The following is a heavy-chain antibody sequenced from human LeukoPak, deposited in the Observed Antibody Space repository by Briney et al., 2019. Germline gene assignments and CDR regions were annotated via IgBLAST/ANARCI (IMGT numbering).Heavy chain of an antibody. CDR1: GFTFSSYG. D-gene: IGHD2-15*01. CDR3: AKDPPGYCSGGSCYIDC. Sequence: PGGSLRLSCAASGFTFSSYGMHWVRQAPGKGLEWVAVISYDGSNKYYADSVKGRFTISRDNSKNTLYLQMNSLRAEDTAVYYCAKDPPGYCSGGSCYIDCWGQGTLVTVSS. CDR2: ISYDGSNK. J-gene: IGHJ4*02. V-gene: IGHV3-30*18.